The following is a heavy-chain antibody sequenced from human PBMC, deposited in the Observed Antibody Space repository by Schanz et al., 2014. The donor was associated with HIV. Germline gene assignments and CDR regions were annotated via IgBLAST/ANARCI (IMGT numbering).Heavy chain of an antibody. V-gene: IGHV3-21*01. Sequence: VQLVESGGGLVKPGGSLRLSCAASGFTFSSYNMNWVRQAPGKGLEWVSSISTSRSYIDYADSVKGRFTISRDNAKNSLYLQMNSLRAEDTAVYYCARDTADIVATITNYYYGMDVWGQGTTVTVSS. D-gene: IGHD5-12*01. CDR2: ISTSRSYI. CDR1: GFTFSSYN. J-gene: IGHJ6*02. CDR3: ARDTADIVATITNYYYGMDV.